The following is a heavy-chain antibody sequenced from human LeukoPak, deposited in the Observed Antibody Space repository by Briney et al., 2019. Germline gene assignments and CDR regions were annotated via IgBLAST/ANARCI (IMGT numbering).Heavy chain of an antibody. V-gene: IGHV4-39*01. CDR1: GGSISNYY. CDR3: ARPKKGMVATAEY. CDR2: IYYSGST. D-gene: IGHD5-12*01. J-gene: IGHJ4*02. Sequence: SETLSLTCTVSGGSISNYYWGWVRQPPGQGLEWIGSIYYSGSTYYNPSLKSRVAISIDTSKNQFSLTLRSVTAADTAVYYCARPKKGMVATAEYWGQGTLVTVPS.